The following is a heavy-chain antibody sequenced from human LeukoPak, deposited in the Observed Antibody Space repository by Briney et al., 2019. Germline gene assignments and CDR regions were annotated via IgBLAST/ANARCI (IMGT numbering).Heavy chain of an antibody. CDR1: GYTFTSYY. CDR3: ARVLATVTSASTDYYYYGMDV. Sequence: GASVKVSCKASGYTFTSYYMHWVRQAPGQGLEWMGIINPSGGSTSYAQTFQGRVTMTRDTSTSTVYMELSSLRSEDTAVYYCARVLATVTSASTDYYYYGMDVWGQGTTVTVSS. J-gene: IGHJ6*02. CDR2: INPSGGST. V-gene: IGHV1-46*01. D-gene: IGHD4-17*01.